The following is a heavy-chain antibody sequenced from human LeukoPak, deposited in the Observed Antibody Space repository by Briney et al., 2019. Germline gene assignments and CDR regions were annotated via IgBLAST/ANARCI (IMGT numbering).Heavy chain of an antibody. V-gene: IGHV3-23*01. D-gene: IGHD2/OR15-2a*01. CDR1: GFIFSNYA. CDR3: ARSGLSRFGF. CDR2: FSGSGGST. Sequence: SGGSLRLSCAASGFIFSNYAMSWVRQAPGKGLQWVSAFSGSGGSTYYADSVKGRLTISRENSRNTLYLQMNSLRAEDTAVYYCARSGLSRFGFWGQGTLVTVSS. J-gene: IGHJ4*02.